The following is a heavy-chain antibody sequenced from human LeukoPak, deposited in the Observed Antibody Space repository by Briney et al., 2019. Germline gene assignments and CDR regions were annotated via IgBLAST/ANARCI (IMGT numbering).Heavy chain of an antibody. V-gene: IGHV3-48*01. CDR2: ISSSSSTI. D-gene: IGHD3-22*01. CDR1: GFTFSSYS. J-gene: IGHJ4*02. CDR3: ARDAYYYDSSGYVAYFDY. Sequence: PGGSLRLSCAASGFTFSSYSMIWVRQAPGKGLEWVSYISSSSSTIYYADSVKGRFTISRDNAKNSLYLQMNSLRAEDTAVYYCARDAYYYDSSGYVAYFDYWGQGTLVTVSS.